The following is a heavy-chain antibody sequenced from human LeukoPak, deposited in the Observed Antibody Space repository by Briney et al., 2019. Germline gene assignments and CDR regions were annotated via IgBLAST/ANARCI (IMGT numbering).Heavy chain of an antibody. J-gene: IGHJ6*03. Sequence: ASVKVSCKASGYTFTSYYMHWVRQAPGQGLEWMGWINPNSGGTNYAQKFQGRVTMTRDTSISTAYMELSRLRSDDTAVYYCARGPDILTGYYPAYYYYYMDVWGKGTTVTISS. V-gene: IGHV1-2*02. D-gene: IGHD3-9*01. CDR2: INPNSGGT. CDR3: ARGPDILTGYYPAYYYYYMDV. CDR1: GYTFTSYY.